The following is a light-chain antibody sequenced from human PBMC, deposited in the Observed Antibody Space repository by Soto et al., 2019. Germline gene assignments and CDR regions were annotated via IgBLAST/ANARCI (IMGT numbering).Light chain of an antibody. Sequence: DIVMTQSPDSLAVSLGERATINCKSSQSVLYSSNNKNYLAWYQQKPGQPPKLLIYWASTRESGVPDRFSGSGSETDFTLTISSLQAEDVAVYYCQQFYSTPPYTFGQGTKPEIK. CDR1: QSVLYSSNNKNY. CDR3: QQFYSTPPYT. V-gene: IGKV4-1*01. J-gene: IGKJ2*01. CDR2: WAS.